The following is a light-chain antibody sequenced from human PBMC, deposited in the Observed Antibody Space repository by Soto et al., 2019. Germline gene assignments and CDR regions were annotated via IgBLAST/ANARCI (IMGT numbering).Light chain of an antibody. CDR1: SSNVGKNY. CDR2: DND. V-gene: IGLV1-51*01. CDR3: GTWDSSLSAVV. J-gene: IGLJ2*01. Sequence: QSALTQPPSVSAVPGQRVSISCSGSSSNVGKNYVSWYQQLPGTAPKLLIYDNDKRPSGIPDRFSGSKSGTSATLGITGLQTGDEAVYYCGTWDSSLSAVVFGGGTKVTVL.